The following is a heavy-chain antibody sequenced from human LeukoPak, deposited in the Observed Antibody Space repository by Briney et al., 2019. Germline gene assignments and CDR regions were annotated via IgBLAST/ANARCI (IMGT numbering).Heavy chain of an antibody. CDR3: ARSMVVSLSWFDP. CDR1: GYSFTSYW. D-gene: IGHD4-23*01. Sequence: GESLKISCKGSGYSFTSYWIGWVRQMPGKGLEWMGIIYPGDSDTRYSPSFQGQVTHSADKSIRTAYLQWSSLKASATAMYYCARSMVVSLSWFDPWGQGTLVTVSS. CDR2: IYPGDSDT. V-gene: IGHV5-51*01. J-gene: IGHJ5*02.